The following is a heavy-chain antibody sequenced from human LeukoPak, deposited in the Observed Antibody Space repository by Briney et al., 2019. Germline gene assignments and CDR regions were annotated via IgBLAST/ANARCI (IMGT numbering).Heavy chain of an antibody. V-gene: IGHV3-7*01. CDR3: ARDSVAGTRGWFDP. J-gene: IGHJ5*02. D-gene: IGHD6-19*01. CDR1: GFTFDDYA. Sequence: GGSLRLSCAASGFTFDDYAMHWVRQAPGKGLEWVANIKQEGSEKYYVDSVKGRFTISRDNAKNSLYLQMNSLRAEDTAVYYCARDSVAGTRGWFDPWGQGTLVTVSS. CDR2: IKQEGSEK.